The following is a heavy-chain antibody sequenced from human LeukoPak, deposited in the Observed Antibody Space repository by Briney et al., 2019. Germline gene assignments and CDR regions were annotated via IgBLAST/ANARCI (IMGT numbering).Heavy chain of an antibody. V-gene: IGHV3-49*03. CDR2: IRSKAYGGTA. D-gene: IGHD2-21*02. J-gene: IGHJ4*02. Sequence: GGSLRLSCTTSGFIFGDYAMSWFRQAPGKGLEWVGFIRSKAYGGTAEYAASVKGRFIISRDDSKSIAYLQMNSLKTEDTAVYYCTGGDSTDYWGQGTLVTVSS. CDR3: TGGDSTDY. CDR1: GFIFGDYA.